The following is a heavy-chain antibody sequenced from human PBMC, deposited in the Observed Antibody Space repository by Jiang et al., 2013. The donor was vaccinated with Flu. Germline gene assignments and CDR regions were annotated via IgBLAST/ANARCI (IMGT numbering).Heavy chain of an antibody. CDR1: GYIFMQYA. D-gene: IGHD4-17*01. J-gene: IGHJ4*02. V-gene: IGHV1-3*01. Sequence: SGAEVKKPGASVKVSCKASGYIFMQYAMHWVRQAPGQGLEWMGWINAGVGPIRYSQKFQGRVTITRDTSAGTVFMELNRLEFEDTAVYFCARGGDYGPDYWGQGTPVTVSS. CDR2: INAGVGPI. CDR3: ARGGDYGPDY.